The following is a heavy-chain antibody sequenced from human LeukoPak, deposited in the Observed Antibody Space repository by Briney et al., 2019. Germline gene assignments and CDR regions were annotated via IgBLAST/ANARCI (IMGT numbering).Heavy chain of an antibody. V-gene: IGHV3-21*03. CDR3: ARETGFADAFDF. CDR1: GFKFSVYS. J-gene: IGHJ3*01. Sequence: PGGSLRLACAASGFKFSVYSMNWVRQAPESGLEWGLRITGTGSQMDDIDYADSVRGRFTISRDNAKESLFLEMRGLRVEDAGIYFCARETGFADAFDFWGRGTLVAVSS. CDR2: ITGTGSQMDDI.